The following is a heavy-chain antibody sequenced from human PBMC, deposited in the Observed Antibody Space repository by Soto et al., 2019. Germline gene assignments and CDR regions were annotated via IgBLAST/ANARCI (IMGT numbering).Heavy chain of an antibody. J-gene: IGHJ4*02. CDR3: AWRVAVPGGHIDY. D-gene: IGHD2-8*02. CDR2: VYYTGST. V-gene: IGHV4-59*01. CDR1: GGSISGSY. Sequence: SETLSLTCSVSGGSISGSYWCWIRQSPGEGLEWLGYVYYTGSTNYSPSLRSRVSISVDTSKNEFSLRLSSVTAADTAVYLCAWRVAVPGGHIDYCGQGTQVTVSS.